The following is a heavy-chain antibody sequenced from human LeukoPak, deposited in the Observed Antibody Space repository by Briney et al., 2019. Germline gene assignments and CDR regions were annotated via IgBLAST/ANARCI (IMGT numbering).Heavy chain of an antibody. J-gene: IGHJ4*02. V-gene: IGHV3-43D*04. Sequence: GGSLRLSCAASGFTFDDYAMHWVRQAPGKGLEWVSLISWYGGSTYYADSVKGLFTISRDNSKNSLYLQMNSLRAEDTALYYCAKDISVVEPWQQLDHFDYWGQGTLVTVSS. CDR2: ISWYGGST. CDR3: AKDISVVEPWQQLDHFDY. CDR1: GFTFDDYA. D-gene: IGHD6-13*01.